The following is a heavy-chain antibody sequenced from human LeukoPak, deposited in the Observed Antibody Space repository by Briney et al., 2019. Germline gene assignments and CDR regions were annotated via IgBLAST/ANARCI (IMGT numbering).Heavy chain of an antibody. CDR1: GFTFSNCA. Sequence: GGSLRHSCAASGFTFSNCAMSWVRQTPGKGLEWASAMSGSGGSTYYADSVKGRFTISRDNSKNTLYLQMNSLRAEDTAVYYCAKSYYYDSSGLSPGYFDYWGQGTLVTVSS. CDR2: MSGSGGST. D-gene: IGHD3-22*01. J-gene: IGHJ4*02. CDR3: AKSYYYDSSGLSPGYFDY. V-gene: IGHV3-23*01.